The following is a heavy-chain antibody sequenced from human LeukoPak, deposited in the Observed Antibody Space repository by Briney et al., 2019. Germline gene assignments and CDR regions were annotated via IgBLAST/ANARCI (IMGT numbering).Heavy chain of an antibody. J-gene: IGHJ4*02. CDR1: GYIFTGHY. D-gene: IGHD3-16*01. CDR2: INPNSGGT. V-gene: IGHV1-2*02. CDR3: ARPLGSQGSYPLYNY. Sequence: ASVKVSCKASGYIFTGHYMRWVRQAPGQGLEWMGWINPNSGGTNYAQKFQGRVTMTRDTSISTAYMELSRLRSDDTSVYYCARPLGSQGSYPLYNYWGQGTLVTVSS.